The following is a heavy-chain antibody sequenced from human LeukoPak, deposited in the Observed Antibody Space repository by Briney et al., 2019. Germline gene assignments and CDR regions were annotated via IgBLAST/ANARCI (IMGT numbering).Heavy chain of an antibody. CDR3: ARLGYYYDSSGQGV. CDR1: GYTFTGYY. J-gene: IGHJ4*02. Sequence: ASVKVSCKASGYTFTGYYMHWVRQAPGQGLEWMGRINPNSGGTNYAQKFQGRVTMARDTSISTAYMELSRLRSDDTAVYYCARLGYYYDSSGQGVWGQGTLVTVSS. CDR2: INPNSGGT. V-gene: IGHV1-2*06. D-gene: IGHD3-22*01.